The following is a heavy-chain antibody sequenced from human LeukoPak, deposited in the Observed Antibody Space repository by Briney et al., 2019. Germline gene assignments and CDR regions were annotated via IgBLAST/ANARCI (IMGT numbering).Heavy chain of an antibody. J-gene: IGHJ4*01. CDR2: IYYSGST. D-gene: IGHD3-22*01. CDR1: GDSISGAAFY. V-gene: IGHV4-31*03. CDR3: ARGVSVYYDSSGYYYFDY. Sequence: SQTLSLTCTVSGDSISGAAFYWSWVRQHPGKGLEWIGYIYYSGSTSYNPSLKSRPTLSVDTSKNQFSLKLRSVTAADTAVYYCARGVSVYYDSSGYYYFDYWGQGTLVTVSS.